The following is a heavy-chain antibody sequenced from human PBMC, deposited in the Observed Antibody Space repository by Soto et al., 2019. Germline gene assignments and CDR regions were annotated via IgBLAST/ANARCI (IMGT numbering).Heavy chain of an antibody. V-gene: IGHV1-69*13. CDR1: GGTFSSYA. CDR3: ATRVIGIVVVPAAFHYYYYGMDV. CDR2: IIPIFGTA. J-gene: IGHJ6*02. D-gene: IGHD2-2*01. Sequence: ASVKVSCKASGGTFSSYAISWVRQAPGQGLEWMGGIIPIFGTANYAQKSQGRVTITADESTSTAYMELSSLRSEDTAVYYCATRVIGIVVVPAAFHYYYYGMDVWGQGTTVTVSS.